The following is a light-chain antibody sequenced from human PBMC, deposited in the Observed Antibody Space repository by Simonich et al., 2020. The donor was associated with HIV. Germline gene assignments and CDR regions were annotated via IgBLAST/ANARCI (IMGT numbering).Light chain of an antibody. Sequence: DIQMTQSPSFLSASVGDRVTITCQASQDISNSLNWYLQKPGKAPKLRIFDASNLETGVPSRFSGSASGTDFTFTISSLQPEDIATYYCQQYHHLPLTFAGGTKVEIK. CDR3: QQYHHLPLT. CDR2: DAS. CDR1: QDISNS. J-gene: IGKJ4*01. V-gene: IGKV1-33*01.